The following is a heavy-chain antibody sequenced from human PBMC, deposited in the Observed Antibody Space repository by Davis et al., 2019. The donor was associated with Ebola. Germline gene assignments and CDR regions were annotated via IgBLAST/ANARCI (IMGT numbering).Heavy chain of an antibody. Sequence: SETLSLTCAVYGGSFSGYYWSWIRQPPGKGLEWIGEINHSGSTNYNPSLKSRVTISVDKSKNQFSLKLSSVTAADTAVYYCASYIAAFDPWGQGTLVTVSS. D-gene: IGHD6-13*01. CDR2: INHSGST. CDR1: GGSFSGYY. J-gene: IGHJ5*02. CDR3: ASYIAAFDP. V-gene: IGHV4-34*01.